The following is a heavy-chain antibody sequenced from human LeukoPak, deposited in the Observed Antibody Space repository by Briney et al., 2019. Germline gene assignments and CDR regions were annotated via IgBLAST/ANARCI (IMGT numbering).Heavy chain of an antibody. CDR2: IKQDGSEE. Sequence: GGSLRLSCAVSGVNFSSYWMSWVRQAPGKGLEWVANIKQDGSEEYYVDSVKGRFTISRDNAKNSLYLQMNSLRVEDTAVYYCARCTTGRTFGSLREIKRSREIDYWGQGTLVTVSS. V-gene: IGHV3-7*01. J-gene: IGHJ4*02. D-gene: IGHD1-1*01. CDR1: GVNFSSYW. CDR3: ARCTTGRTFGSLREIKRSREIDY.